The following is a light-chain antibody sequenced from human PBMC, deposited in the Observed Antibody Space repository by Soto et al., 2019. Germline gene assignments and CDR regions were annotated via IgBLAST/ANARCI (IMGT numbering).Light chain of an antibody. CDR1: QGISSY. Sequence: IQLTQSPPSLSASVGDRVTITCRASQGISSYLAWYQQKPGKAPKLLIYAASTLQSGVPSRFSGSGSGTDFTLTISSLQPEDFATYYCQQLNSYPLFGGGTKVEIK. J-gene: IGKJ4*01. V-gene: IGKV1-9*01. CDR2: AAS. CDR3: QQLNSYPL.